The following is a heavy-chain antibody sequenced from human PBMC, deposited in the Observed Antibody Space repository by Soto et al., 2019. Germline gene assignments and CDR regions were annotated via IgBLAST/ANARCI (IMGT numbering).Heavy chain of an antibody. CDR2: IYWDDDK. CDR3: EKSKGWNWFAP. CDR1: GFSLNTDGVA. J-gene: IGHJ5*02. Sequence: QITLKESGPTLVKPTQTLTLTCTFSGFSLNTDGVAVGWIRQPPGKALEWLALIYWDDDKRYNPSLKTRLTVTKDTSKNQVVLTMTNMDPVDTATYYCEKSKGWNWFAPWGQGTLVTVSP. V-gene: IGHV2-5*02. D-gene: IGHD1-1*01.